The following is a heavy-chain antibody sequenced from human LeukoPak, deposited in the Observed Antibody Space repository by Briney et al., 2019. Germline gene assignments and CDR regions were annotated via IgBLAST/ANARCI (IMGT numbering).Heavy chain of an antibody. CDR2: ISWNSATI. D-gene: IGHD1-26*01. Sequence: GGSLRLSCAASWFTFDDYAMHWVRQTPGKGLEWVSHISWNSATIEYADSVKGRFTISRDNAKNSLYLQMNSLRAEDTALYYCVKGVGGAVGRSSFDYWGQGTLVTVSS. V-gene: IGHV3-9*01. J-gene: IGHJ4*02. CDR1: WFTFDDYA. CDR3: VKGVGGAVGRSSFDY.